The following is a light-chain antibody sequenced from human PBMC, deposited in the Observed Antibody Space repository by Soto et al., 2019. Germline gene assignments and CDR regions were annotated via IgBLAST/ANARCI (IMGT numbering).Light chain of an antibody. CDR1: SSNIGAGYD. CDR2: GNS. J-gene: IGLJ1*01. V-gene: IGLV1-40*01. CDR3: QSYDSSLSLYV. Sequence: QSVLTQPPSVSGAPGQRVTIPCTGSSSNIGAGYDVHWYQQLPGTAPKLLIYGNSNRPSGVPDRFSGSKSGTSASLAITGLQAEDEADYYCQSYDSSLSLYVFGTGTQLTVL.